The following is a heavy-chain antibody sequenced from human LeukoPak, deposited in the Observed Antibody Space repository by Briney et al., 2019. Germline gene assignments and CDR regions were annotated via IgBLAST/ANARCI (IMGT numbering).Heavy chain of an antibody. J-gene: IGHJ4*02. D-gene: IGHD3-10*01. CDR2: ISWNSGSI. CDR3: ARDLWFGELGDDY. CDR1: GFTFDDYA. V-gene: IGHV3-9*01. Sequence: PGGSLRLSCAASGFTFDDYAMHWVRQAPGKGLEWVSGISWNSGSIGYADSVKGRFTISRDNAKNSLYLQMNSLRAEDTAVYYCARDLWFGELGDDYWGQGTLVTVSS.